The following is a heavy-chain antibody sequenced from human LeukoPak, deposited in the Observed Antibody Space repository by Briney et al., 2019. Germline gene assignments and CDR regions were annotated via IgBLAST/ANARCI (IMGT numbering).Heavy chain of an antibody. V-gene: IGHV4-30-4*08. Sequence: SETLSLTCTVSGGSISSGDYYWSWIRQPPGKGPEWIGYIYYGGSTYYNPSLKSRVTISVDTSKNQFSLKLSSVTAADTAVYYCARVAGGTRYSYGLVDYWGQGTLVTVSS. CDR3: ARVAGGTRYSYGLVDY. CDR2: IYYGGST. J-gene: IGHJ4*02. CDR1: GGSISSGDYY. D-gene: IGHD5-18*01.